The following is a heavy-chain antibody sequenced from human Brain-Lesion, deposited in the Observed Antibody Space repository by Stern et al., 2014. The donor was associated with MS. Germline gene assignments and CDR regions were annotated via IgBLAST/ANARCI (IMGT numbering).Heavy chain of an antibody. CDR3: AGEEDIRYCSGGSCTGNWFDP. V-gene: IGHV4-39*01. D-gene: IGHD2-15*01. J-gene: IGHJ5*02. CDR2: IYYSGNT. Sequence: QVQLQESGPGLVKPSATLSLTCTVAGGSVSSTSYAWAWIRQPPGKGLEWIGTIYYSGNTYYSPSLKSRLTISLDTSKNQFSLQRRSVTAADTAVYYCAGEEDIRYCSGGSCTGNWFDPWGQGTLVTVSS. CDR1: GGSVSSTSYA.